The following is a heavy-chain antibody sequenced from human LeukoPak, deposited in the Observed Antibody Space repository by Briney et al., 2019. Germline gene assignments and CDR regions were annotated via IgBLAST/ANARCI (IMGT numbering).Heavy chain of an antibody. CDR1: GFRFKSYA. V-gene: IGHV3-21*01. Sequence: GSLRLPCSGSGFRFKSYAMTWVRQAPGKGLEWVSSISSSSSYIYYADSVKGRFTISRDNAKNSLYLQMNSLRAEDTAVYYCARDCSSTSCYLGLGYWGQGTLVTVSS. J-gene: IGHJ4*02. D-gene: IGHD2-2*01. CDR3: ARDCSSTSCYLGLGY. CDR2: ISSSSSYI.